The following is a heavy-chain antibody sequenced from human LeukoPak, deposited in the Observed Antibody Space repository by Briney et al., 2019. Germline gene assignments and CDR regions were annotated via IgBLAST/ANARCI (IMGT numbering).Heavy chain of an antibody. Sequence: SETLSLTCTVSGGSISSYYWSWIRQPAGKGLEWIGRIYTSGSTNYNPSLKSRVTMSVDTSKNQFSLKLSSVTAADTAVYYCARDRNSIRIAAAVPLFDYWGQGTLVTVSS. CDR2: IYTSGST. V-gene: IGHV4-4*07. J-gene: IGHJ4*02. CDR1: GGSISSYY. CDR3: ARDRNSIRIAAAVPLFDY. D-gene: IGHD6-13*01.